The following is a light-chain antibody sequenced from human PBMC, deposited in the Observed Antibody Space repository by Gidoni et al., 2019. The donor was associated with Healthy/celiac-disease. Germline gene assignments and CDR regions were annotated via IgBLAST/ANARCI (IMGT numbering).Light chain of an antibody. J-gene: IGKJ1*01. Sequence: DIVMTQYPLSLPVTTGEPASISCRSSQSLLHSNGYNYLDWYLQKPGQSPQLRIYLGSNRASGVPDRFSGSGSGADFTLKISRVEAEDVGVYYCMQALQTPPTCGQGTKVEIK. CDR2: LGS. CDR3: MQALQTPPT. CDR1: QSLLHSNGYNY. V-gene: IGKV2-28*01.